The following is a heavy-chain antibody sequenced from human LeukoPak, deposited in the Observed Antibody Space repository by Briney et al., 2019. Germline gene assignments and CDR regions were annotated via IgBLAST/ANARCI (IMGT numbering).Heavy chain of an antibody. Sequence: GGSLRLSCAASGFTFSSYSMNWVRQAPGKGLEWVSSISSSSSYIYYADSVKGRFTISRDNAKNSLYLQMNSLRAEDTAVYYCARDKGSSWSGGFDYWGQGTLVTVSP. V-gene: IGHV3-21*01. CDR2: ISSSSSYI. D-gene: IGHD6-13*01. CDR1: GFTFSSYS. J-gene: IGHJ4*02. CDR3: ARDKGSSWSGGFDY.